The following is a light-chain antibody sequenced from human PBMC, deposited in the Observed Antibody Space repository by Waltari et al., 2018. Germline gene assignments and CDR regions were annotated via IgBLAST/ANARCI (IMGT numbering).Light chain of an antibody. Sequence: QSALTQPASVSGSPGQSITISCTGTSSDVGGYNYVYWYQQHPGKAPKLMIYDVSNRPSGVSNRFSGSKSGDTASLTISGLQAEDEADYYCSSYTSSRTLIFGGGTKLTVL. CDR1: SSDVGGYNY. CDR3: SSYTSSRTLI. J-gene: IGLJ2*01. V-gene: IGLV2-14*01. CDR2: DVS.